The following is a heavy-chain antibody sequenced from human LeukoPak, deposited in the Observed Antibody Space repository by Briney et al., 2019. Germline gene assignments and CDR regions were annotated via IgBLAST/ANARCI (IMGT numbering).Heavy chain of an antibody. V-gene: IGHV1-69*13. CDR3: ARGISGIAAAAQRTYFDY. CDR2: IIPIFGTA. D-gene: IGHD6-13*01. Sequence: ASVKVSCKASGGTFSSYAISWVRQAPGQGLEWMGGIIPIFGTANYAQKFQGRVTITADESTSIAYMELSSLRSEDTAVHYCARGISGIAAAAQRTYFDYWGQGTLVTVSS. CDR1: GGTFSSYA. J-gene: IGHJ4*02.